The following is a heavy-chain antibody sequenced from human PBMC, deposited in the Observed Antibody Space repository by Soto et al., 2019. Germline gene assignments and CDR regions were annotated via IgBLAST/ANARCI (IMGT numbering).Heavy chain of an antibody. D-gene: IGHD3-10*01. CDR1: GYTLTELS. J-gene: IGHJ3*02. CDR3: ATDSTLYYCSGSYYAFDI. CDR2: FDPEDGET. V-gene: IGHV1-24*01. Sequence: ASVKVSCKVSGYTLTELSMHWVRQAPGKGLEWMGGFDPEDGETIYAQKFQGRVTMTEDTSTDTAYMELSSLRSEDTAVYYCATDSTLYYCSGSYYAFDIWGQGTMVTVSS.